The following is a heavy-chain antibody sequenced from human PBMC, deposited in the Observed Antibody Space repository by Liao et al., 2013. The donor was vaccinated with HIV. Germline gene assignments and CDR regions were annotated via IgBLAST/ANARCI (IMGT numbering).Heavy chain of an antibody. D-gene: IGHD1-1*01. CDR1: RGSISGYY. J-gene: IGHJ2*01. CDR3: ARGVIAAGTRYFDL. CDR2: INLSGST. Sequence: QVQLQQWGGGLLKPSETLSLTCAVYRGSISGYYWSWIRQPPGKGLEWIGEINLSGSTNYNPSLKSRVTISVDTSKKQFSLKLTSVTAADTAVYYCARGVIAAGTRYFDLWGRGTWSLSPQ. V-gene: IGHV4-34*01.